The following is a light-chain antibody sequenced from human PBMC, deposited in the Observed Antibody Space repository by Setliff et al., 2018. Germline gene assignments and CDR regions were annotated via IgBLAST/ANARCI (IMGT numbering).Light chain of an antibody. Sequence: QSVLTQPPSVSGAPGQRVTISCTGSSSNIGAGYDVHWYQQLPGTAPKLLIYGNNNRPSGVPDRFSGSKSGTSASLAITGLQAEDEADYYCQSYDSSLSGWVFGTGTKGTVL. V-gene: IGLV1-40*01. CDR2: GNN. CDR3: QSYDSSLSGWV. CDR1: SSNIGAGYD. J-gene: IGLJ1*01.